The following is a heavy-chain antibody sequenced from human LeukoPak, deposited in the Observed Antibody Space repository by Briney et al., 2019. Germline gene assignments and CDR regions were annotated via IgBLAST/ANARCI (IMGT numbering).Heavy chain of an antibody. CDR1: GYTFTSYG. D-gene: IGHD3-10*01. J-gene: IGHJ6*03. CDR2: ISAYNGNT. CDR3: ARERHYGSVYYYYYYMDV. V-gene: IGHV1-18*01. Sequence: ASVKVSCKASGYTFTSYGISWVRQAPGQGLEWMGWISAYNGNTNYAQKLQGRVTMTTDTSTSTAYMELRSLRSDDTAAYYCARERHYGSVYYYYYYMDVWGKGTTVTVSS.